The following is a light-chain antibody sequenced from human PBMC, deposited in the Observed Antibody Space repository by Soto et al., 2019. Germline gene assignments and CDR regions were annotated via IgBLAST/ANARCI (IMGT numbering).Light chain of an antibody. CDR2: AAS. CDR3: QQYNSYPT. CDR1: QGIASS. V-gene: IGKV1-8*01. Sequence: AIRITQSPSSFSAATGDRVTITFRASQGIASSLAWYQQKPGEAPKLLIYAASTLQSGVPSRFSGSGSGTEFTLTISSLQPDDFATYYCQQYNSYPTFGQGTKVDIK. J-gene: IGKJ1*01.